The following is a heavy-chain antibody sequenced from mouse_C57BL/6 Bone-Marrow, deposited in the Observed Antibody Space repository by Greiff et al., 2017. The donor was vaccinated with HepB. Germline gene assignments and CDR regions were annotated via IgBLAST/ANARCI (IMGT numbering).Heavy chain of an antibody. CDR1: GFNIKNTD. J-gene: IGHJ3*01. V-gene: IGHV14-3*01. CDR2: IDPANGNT. Sequence: VQLQQSVAELVRPGASVKLSCTASGFNIKNTDMHWVKQRPEQGLEWIGMIDPANGNTKYAPKFQGKATITEDTTSNTAYLQLSRLTSEDTAIYYCARWGNEPAWFADWGQGTPVTVSA. D-gene: IGHD2-1*01. CDR3: ARWGNEPAWFAD.